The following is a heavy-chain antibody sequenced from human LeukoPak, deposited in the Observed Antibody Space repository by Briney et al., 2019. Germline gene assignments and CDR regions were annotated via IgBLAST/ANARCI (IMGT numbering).Heavy chain of an antibody. J-gene: IGHJ3*02. CDR1: GGFVSSGSYY. CDR3: ARDVTMVRGASDAFDI. D-gene: IGHD3-10*01. CDR2: IYYSGST. V-gene: IGHV4-61*01. Sequence: PSETLSLTCTVSGGFVSSGSYYWSWIRQPPGKGLEWIGYIYYSGSTNYNPSLKSRVTISVDTSKNQFSLKLSSVTAADTAVYYCARDVTMVRGASDAFDIWGQGTMVTVSS.